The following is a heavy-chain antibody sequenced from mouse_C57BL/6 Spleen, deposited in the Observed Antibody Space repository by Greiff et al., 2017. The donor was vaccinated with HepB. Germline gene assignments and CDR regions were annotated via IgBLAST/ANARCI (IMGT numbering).Heavy chain of an antibody. CDR3: ARTGSRRDYAMDY. J-gene: IGHJ4*01. Sequence: EVQLQQSGPELVKPGASVKISCKASGYTFTDYYMNWVKQSHGKSLEWIGDINPNNGGTSYNQKFKGKATLTLDKSSSTAYMELRSLTSEDSAVYYCARTGSRRDYAMDYWGQGTSVTVSS. V-gene: IGHV1-26*01. CDR2: INPNNGGT. D-gene: IGHD1-1*01. CDR1: GYTFTDYY.